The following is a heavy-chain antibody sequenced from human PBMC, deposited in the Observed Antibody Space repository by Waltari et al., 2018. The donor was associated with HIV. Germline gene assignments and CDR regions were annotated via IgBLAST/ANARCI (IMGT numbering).Heavy chain of an antibody. V-gene: IGHV3-48*01. CDR1: GFTFSSYS. D-gene: IGHD6-6*01. CDR3: ARDAGDSSSSGGYYYYGMDV. J-gene: IGHJ6*02. Sequence: EVQLVESGGGLVQPGGSLRLSCAASGFTFSSYSMNWVRQAPGKGLEWVSYISSSSSTIYYADSVKDRFTISRDNAKNSLYLQMNSLGAEDTAVYYCARDAGDSSSSGGYYYYGMDVWGQGTTVTVSS. CDR2: ISSSSSTI.